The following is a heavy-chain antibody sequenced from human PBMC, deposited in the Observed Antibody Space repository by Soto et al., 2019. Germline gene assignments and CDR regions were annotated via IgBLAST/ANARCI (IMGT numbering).Heavy chain of an antibody. CDR3: AREYSSSWIYGMDV. D-gene: IGHD6-13*01. CDR1: GGSISSYY. J-gene: IGHJ6*02. V-gene: IGHV4-59*01. Sequence: PSETLSLTCTVSGGSISSYYWSWIRQPPGKGLEWIGYIYYSGSTNYNPSLKSRVTISVDTSKNQFSLKLSSVTAADTAVYYCAREYSSSWIYGMDVWGQGTTVTVSS. CDR2: IYYSGST.